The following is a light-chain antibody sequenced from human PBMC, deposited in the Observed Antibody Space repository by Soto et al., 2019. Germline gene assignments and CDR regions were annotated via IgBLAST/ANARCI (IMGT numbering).Light chain of an antibody. J-gene: IGKJ3*01. Sequence: DIVMTQSPLSLPVTPGEPASISCRSSQSLLHSNGYNYLDWYLQKPGQSPQLLIYLGSNRASGVPDRLSGSGSGTDFTLKISRVEAEDVGVYYCMQALQTPSTFGPGTKVDIK. CDR1: QSLLHSNGYNY. CDR2: LGS. V-gene: IGKV2-28*01. CDR3: MQALQTPST.